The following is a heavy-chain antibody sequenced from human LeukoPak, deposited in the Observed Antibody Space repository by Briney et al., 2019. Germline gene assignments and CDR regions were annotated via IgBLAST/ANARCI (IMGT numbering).Heavy chain of an antibody. CDR2: INSDGSST. Sequence: PGGSLRLSCAASGFTFSSYWMHWVRQAPEKGLVWVSRINSDGSSTNYADSVKGRFTISRDNAKNTLYLQMNSLRAEDTAVYYCARDAYYYDSSGYVDYWGQGTLVTVSS. J-gene: IGHJ4*02. CDR1: GFTFSSYW. V-gene: IGHV3-74*01. CDR3: ARDAYYYDSSGYVDY. D-gene: IGHD3-22*01.